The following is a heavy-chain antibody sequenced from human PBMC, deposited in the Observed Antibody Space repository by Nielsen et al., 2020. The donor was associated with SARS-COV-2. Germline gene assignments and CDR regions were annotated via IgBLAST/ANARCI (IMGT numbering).Heavy chain of an antibody. CDR1: GFTFSSYW. V-gene: IGHV3-30*03. CDR2: ISYDGSNK. Sequence: GESLKISCAASGFTFSSYWMSWVRQAPGKGLEWVAVISYDGSNKYYADSVKGRFTISRDNSKNTLYLQMNSLRAEDTAVYYCARARYYYDFWGQGTLVTVSS. CDR3: ARARYYYDF. D-gene: IGHD1-14*01. J-gene: IGHJ4*02.